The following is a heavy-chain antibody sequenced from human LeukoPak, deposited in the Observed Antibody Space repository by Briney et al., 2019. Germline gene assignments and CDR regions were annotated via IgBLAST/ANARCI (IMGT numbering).Heavy chain of an antibody. D-gene: IGHD3-22*01. J-gene: IGHJ4*02. CDR1: GFTLSSYE. Sequence: GGSLRLSCAASGFTLSSYEMNWVRQAPGKGLEWVSSISSSSSYIYYADSVKGRFTISRDNAKNSLYLQMNSLRAEDTAVYYCARDTYYYDSSGYYYSSPFDYWGQGTLVTVSS. CDR2: ISSSSSYI. CDR3: ARDTYYYDSSGYYYSSPFDY. V-gene: IGHV3-21*01.